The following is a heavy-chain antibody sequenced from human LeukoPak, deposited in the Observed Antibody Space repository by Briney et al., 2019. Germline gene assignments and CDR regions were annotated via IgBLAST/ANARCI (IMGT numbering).Heavy chain of an antibody. Sequence: GGSLRLSCAASGFTFSSYSMNWVRQAPGKGLEWVSSITSGGVNTYYATSVKGRFTVSRDNAKNSLYLQMNSLRAEDTAVYYCAKGGDHWGQGTLVTVSS. D-gene: IGHD3-16*01. CDR1: GFTFSSYS. CDR2: ITSGGVNT. J-gene: IGHJ4*02. CDR3: AKGGDH. V-gene: IGHV3-21*01.